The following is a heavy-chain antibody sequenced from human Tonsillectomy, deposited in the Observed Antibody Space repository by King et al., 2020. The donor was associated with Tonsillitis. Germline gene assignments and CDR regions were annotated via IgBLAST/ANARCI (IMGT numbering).Heavy chain of an antibody. J-gene: IGHJ5*01. V-gene: IGHV4-59*01. CDR2: LFYTGST. CDR1: GGSISRYY. D-gene: IGHD2-15*01. CDR3: ARGFYSSLSATYVVWFDS. Sequence: QLQESGPGLVKPSETLSLTCTVSGGSISRYYWTWIRQRPGKGLEWIGSLFYTGSTDYNPSLNNRVTISVHTSKTQFSLKVRSVTAADTTGYSCARGFYSSLSATYVVWFDSWGQGTLVTVSS.